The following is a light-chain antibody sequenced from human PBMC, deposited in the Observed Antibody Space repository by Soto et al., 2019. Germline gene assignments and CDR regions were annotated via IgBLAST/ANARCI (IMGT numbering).Light chain of an antibody. Sequence: EIVMTQSPASLSVSPGGRATLSCRASQSIGDTLAWYQQKPGQAPRLLIYGAFNRATGIPARFSGSGSGTDFTLTISSLEPEDSAIYYCQQRNIWPPVTFGQGTLLEIK. CDR2: GAF. CDR3: QQRNIWPPVT. CDR1: QSIGDT. J-gene: IGKJ5*01. V-gene: IGKV3-11*01.